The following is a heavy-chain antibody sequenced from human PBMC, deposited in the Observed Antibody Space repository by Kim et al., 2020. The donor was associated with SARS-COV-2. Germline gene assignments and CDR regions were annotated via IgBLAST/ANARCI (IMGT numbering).Heavy chain of an antibody. V-gene: IGHV1-8*01. Sequence: ASVKVSCKASGYTFTSYDINWVRQATGQGLEWMGWMNPNSGNTGYAQKFQGRVTMTRNTSISTAYMELSSLRSEDTAVYYCARGDGIKEPLWFGELYYFDYWGQGTLVTVSS. CDR2: MNPNSGNT. CDR1: GYTFTSYD. D-gene: IGHD3-10*01. J-gene: IGHJ4*02. CDR3: ARGDGIKEPLWFGELYYFDY.